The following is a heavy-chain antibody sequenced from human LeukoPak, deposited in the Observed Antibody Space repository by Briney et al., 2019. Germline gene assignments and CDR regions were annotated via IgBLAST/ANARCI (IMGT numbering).Heavy chain of an antibody. D-gene: IGHD3-16*01. CDR1: GGSFSGYY. CDR2: INHSGST. Sequence: SETLSLTCAVYGGSFSGYYWSWIRQPPGKGLEWIGEINHSGSTNYNPSLKSRVTISVDTSKNQFSLKLSSVTAADTAVYYCARHGDYVWGSYPYNWFDPWGQGTLVTVSS. J-gene: IGHJ5*02. CDR3: ARHGDYVWGSYPYNWFDP. V-gene: IGHV4-34*01.